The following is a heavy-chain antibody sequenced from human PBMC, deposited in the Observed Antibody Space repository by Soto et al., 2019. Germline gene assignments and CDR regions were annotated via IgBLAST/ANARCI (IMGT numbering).Heavy chain of an antibody. J-gene: IGHJ6*02. Sequence: LRLSCTASGFTFNSYGFNWVRQSPGKGLEWVAVIWYDGNTKYYADSVKGRFTISRDNLRSTVYLQMNSLTAEDTAVYYCARPLVAPVAGPYYYGMDVWGQGTTVTVSS. CDR1: GFTFNSYG. CDR2: IWYDGNTK. V-gene: IGHV3-33*01. D-gene: IGHD6-19*01. CDR3: ARPLVAPVAGPYYYGMDV.